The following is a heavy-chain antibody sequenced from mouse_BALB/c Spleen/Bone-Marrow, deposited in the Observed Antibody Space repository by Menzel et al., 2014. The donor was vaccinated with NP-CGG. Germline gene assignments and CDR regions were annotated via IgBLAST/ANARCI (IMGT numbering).Heavy chain of an antibody. CDR2: ISSGGLYT. V-gene: IGHV5-6-4*01. CDR3: TRDYGNYAWFAY. Sequence: DVQLVESGGGLVKPGGSLKLSCAASGFTFSSYTMSWVRQTPEKRLEWVATISSGGLYTYYPDSVKGRFTISRDNAKNTLYLQMSSLKSEYTAMYYCTRDYGNYAWFAYWGQGTLVTVSA. CDR1: GFTFSSYT. J-gene: IGHJ3*01. D-gene: IGHD2-1*01.